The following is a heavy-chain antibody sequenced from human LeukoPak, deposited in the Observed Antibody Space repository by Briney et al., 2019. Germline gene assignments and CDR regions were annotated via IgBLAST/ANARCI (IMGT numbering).Heavy chain of an antibody. D-gene: IGHD3-22*01. CDR2: ISSSTSTI. V-gene: IGHV3-48*01. J-gene: IGHJ4*02. Sequence: GGSLRLSCAASGFTFSSYSMNWVRQAPGKGPEWVSYISSSTSTIYYADSVKGRFTISRDNAKNSLYLQMNSLRAEDTAVYYCAKSSSSYYDTSGYLDYWGQGTLVTVSS. CDR3: AKSSSSYYDTSGYLDY. CDR1: GFTFSSYS.